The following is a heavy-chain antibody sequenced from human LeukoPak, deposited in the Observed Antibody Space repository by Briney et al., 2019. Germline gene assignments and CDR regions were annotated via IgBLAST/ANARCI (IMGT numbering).Heavy chain of an antibody. Sequence: PGGSLRLSCAASGFTFDDYTMHCVRQAPGKGLEWVSLISWDGGSTYYADSVKGRFTISRDNSKNSLYLQMNSLRAEDTALYYCAKGVGASASYYYYMDVWGKGTTVTVSS. CDR3: AKGVGASASYYYYMDV. J-gene: IGHJ6*03. V-gene: IGHV3-43*01. CDR1: GFTFDDYT. CDR2: ISWDGGST. D-gene: IGHD1-26*01.